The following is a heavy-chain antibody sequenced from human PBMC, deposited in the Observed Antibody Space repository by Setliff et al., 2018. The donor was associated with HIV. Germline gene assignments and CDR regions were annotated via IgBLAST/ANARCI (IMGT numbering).Heavy chain of an antibody. J-gene: IGHJ2*01. CDR2: VASSGNI. Sequence: PSETLSLPCTVSGGSITSGSYSWTWIRQPAGKGLEWIGHVASSGNIDYNPSLKSRVTISADTSKNQFSLKLTSVTTADTATYYCSRGPPFDRWGRGTLVTVSS. CDR3: SRGPPFDR. V-gene: IGHV4-61*09. CDR1: GGSITSGSYS.